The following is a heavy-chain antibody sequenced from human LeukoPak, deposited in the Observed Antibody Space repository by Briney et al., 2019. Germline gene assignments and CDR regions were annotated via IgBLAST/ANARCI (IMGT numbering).Heavy chain of an antibody. D-gene: IGHD2-15*01. V-gene: IGHV1-46*01. J-gene: IGHJ4*02. Sequence: ASVHVSCKASGYXFIDYYIQWVRQAPGQGLEWMGTINPRGGSTRHAQRFQGRVTMTRDTSTSTLYMELSSLTSEDTAVYYCARKFGGSGYYFDYWGQGTLVTVSS. CDR3: ARKFGGSGYYFDY. CDR1: GYXFIDYY. CDR2: INPRGGST.